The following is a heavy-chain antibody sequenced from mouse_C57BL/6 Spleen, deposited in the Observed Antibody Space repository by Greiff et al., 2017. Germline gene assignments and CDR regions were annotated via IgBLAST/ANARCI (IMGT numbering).Heavy chain of an antibody. CDR2: IWTGGGT. D-gene: IGHD2-4*01. CDR3: ARNFDYEGGAMDY. CDR1: GFSLTSYA. Sequence: VQVVESGPGLVAPSQSLSITCTVSGFSLTSYAISWVRQPPGKGLEWLGVIWTGGGTNYNSALKSRLSISKDNSKSQVFLKMNSLQTDDTARYYCARNFDYEGGAMDYWGQGTSVTVSS. J-gene: IGHJ4*01. V-gene: IGHV2-9-1*01.